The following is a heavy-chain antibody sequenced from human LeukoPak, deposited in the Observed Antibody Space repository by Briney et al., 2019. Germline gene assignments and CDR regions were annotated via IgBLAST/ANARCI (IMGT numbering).Heavy chain of an antibody. D-gene: IGHD4-11*01. CDR1: GFTFSSYS. CDR3: AKGPNESSNYLFDY. J-gene: IGHJ4*02. Sequence: GGSLRLSCAASGFTFSSYSMNWVRQAPGKGLEWISVISGSGGETYYAGSVKGRFTISRDNSKNTVYVELNSLGGDDTAVYYCAKGPNESSNYLFDYWGQGTLVTVSS. V-gene: IGHV3-23*01. CDR2: ISGSGGET.